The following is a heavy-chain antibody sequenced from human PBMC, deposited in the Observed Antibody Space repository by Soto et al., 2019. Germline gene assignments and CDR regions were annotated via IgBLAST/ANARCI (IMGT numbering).Heavy chain of an antibody. CDR1: GGTFSSYS. CDR3: ARDGGRHSGGIDY. D-gene: IGHD1-26*01. J-gene: IGHJ4*02. Sequence: QVQLVQSGAEVKKPGSSVKVSCKASGGTFSSYSINWVRQAPGQGLEWMGEIIPIFGTANYAQKFQGRVTIVADESASTAYVELSSLRSEETAVYYCARDGGRHSGGIDYWGQGTLVTVSS. CDR2: IIPIFGTA. V-gene: IGHV1-69*01.